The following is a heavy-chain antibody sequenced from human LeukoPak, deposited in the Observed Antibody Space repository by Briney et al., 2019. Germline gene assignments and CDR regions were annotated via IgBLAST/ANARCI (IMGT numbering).Heavy chain of an antibody. CDR1: GGTFSSYA. CDR3: ARGGDILTGYGFDY. CDR2: IIPIFGTA. Sequence: SVKVSCKASGGTFSSYAISWVRQAPGPGLEWMGGIIPIFGTANYAQKFQGRVTITADESTSTAYMELSSLRSEDTAVYYCARGGDILTGYGFDYWGQGTLVTVSS. J-gene: IGHJ4*02. D-gene: IGHD3-9*01. V-gene: IGHV1-69*13.